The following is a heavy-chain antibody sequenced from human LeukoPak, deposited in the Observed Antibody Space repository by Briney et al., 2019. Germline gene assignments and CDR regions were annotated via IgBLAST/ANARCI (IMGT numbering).Heavy chain of an antibody. D-gene: IGHD1-14*01. Sequence: GGPLRLSSAAPGFTFSSYWMHWVRPAPGKGLVWVSRINSDGSSTNYADSVKGRFTISRDNAKNTLYLQMSRLRAEDTAVYCCARVRYCDYWGQGTLVTVSS. CDR1: GFTFSSYW. V-gene: IGHV3-74*01. CDR2: INSDGSST. CDR3: ARVRYCDY. J-gene: IGHJ4*02.